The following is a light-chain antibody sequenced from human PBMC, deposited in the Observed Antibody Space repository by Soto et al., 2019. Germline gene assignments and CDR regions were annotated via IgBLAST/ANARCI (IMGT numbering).Light chain of an antibody. Sequence: QSVLTQPPSVSAAPGQKVTISCSGSISNIGNNRVSWYQEVPGTAPKLLIYDNDKRPSGIPDRFSGSKSDTSAALGITGLQTGDEADYYCGTWDSGLSVVLFGGGTKLTVL. CDR2: DND. J-gene: IGLJ2*01. CDR1: ISNIGNNR. V-gene: IGLV1-51*01. CDR3: GTWDSGLSVVL.